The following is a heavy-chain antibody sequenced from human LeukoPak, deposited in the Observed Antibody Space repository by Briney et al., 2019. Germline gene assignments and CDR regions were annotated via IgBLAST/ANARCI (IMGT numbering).Heavy chain of an antibody. D-gene: IGHD1-7*01. V-gene: IGHV3-23*01. J-gene: IGHJ6*02. CDR3: AKGPGTSSLVYYYGMDV. Sequence: PGGSLRLSCAASGLTFSSYAMSWVRQAPGKGLEWVSAISGSGGSTYYADSVKGRFTISRDNSKNTLYLQMNSLRAEDTAVYYCAKGPGTSSLVYYYGMDVWGQGTTVTVSS. CDR2: ISGSGGST. CDR1: GLTFSSYA.